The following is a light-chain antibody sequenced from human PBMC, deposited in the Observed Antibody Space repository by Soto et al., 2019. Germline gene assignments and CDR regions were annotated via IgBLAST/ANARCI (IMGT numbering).Light chain of an antibody. CDR1: QSVSSY. V-gene: IGKV3-11*01. J-gene: IGKJ1*01. CDR3: QQRRYWPVT. Sequence: EIVLTQSPAILSMSPGERATLSCRASQSVSSYFAWYQQKPGQAPRLLIYDASNRATGVPARFSGSGSGTDFTLTISSLEPEDFACYYCQQRRYWPVTFGQGTKVEIK. CDR2: DAS.